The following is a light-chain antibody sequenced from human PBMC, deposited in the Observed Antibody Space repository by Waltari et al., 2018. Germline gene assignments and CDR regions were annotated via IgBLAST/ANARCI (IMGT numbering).Light chain of an antibody. CDR2: GAS. CDR1: QSVSSN. CDR3: QQYNNWPRGT. J-gene: IGKJ5*01. V-gene: IGKV3-15*01. Sequence: ELVMTQSPATLSVSPGDRATLSCRASQSVSSNLAWYQQKPGQAPRLLIYGASTRATGIPARFSGSGSGTEFTLTISSLQSEDFAVYYCQQYNNWPRGTFGQGTRLEIK.